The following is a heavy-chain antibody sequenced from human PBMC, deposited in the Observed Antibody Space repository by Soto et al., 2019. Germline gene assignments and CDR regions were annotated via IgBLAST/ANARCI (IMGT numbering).Heavy chain of an antibody. CDR2: ISYDGSNK. CDR1: GFTFGGYA. Sequence: GGSLRLSCAASGFTFGGYAVHWVRQAPGKGLEWVAVISYDGSNKYYADSVKGRFTISRDNSKNTLYLQMNSLRAEDTAVYYCARFSGSYFWAGIDYWGQGTLVTVSS. D-gene: IGHD1-26*01. CDR3: ARFSGSYFWAGIDY. J-gene: IGHJ4*02. V-gene: IGHV3-30-3*01.